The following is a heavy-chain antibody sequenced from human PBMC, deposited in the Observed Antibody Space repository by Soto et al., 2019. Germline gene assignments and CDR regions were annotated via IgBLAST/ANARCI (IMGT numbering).Heavy chain of an antibody. V-gene: IGHV4-34*01. CDR2: INHSGST. D-gene: IGHD4-4*01. CDR3: ARGRGRVTTYYYYYGMDV. J-gene: IGHJ6*02. CDR1: GGSFSGYY. Sequence: KPSETLSLTCAVYGGSFSGYYWSWIRQPPGKGLEWIGEINHSGSTNYNPSLKSRVTISVDTSKNQFSLKLSSVTAADTAVYYCARGRGRVTTYYYYYGMDVWGQGTKVTVSS.